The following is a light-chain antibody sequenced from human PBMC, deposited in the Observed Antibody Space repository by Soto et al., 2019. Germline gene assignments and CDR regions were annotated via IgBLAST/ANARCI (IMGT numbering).Light chain of an antibody. J-gene: IGKJ5*01. Sequence: EIVLMRSPGTLSLSQGEKATLSCMASQSVSGYLAWYQQKPGQAPRLLIYDVSNRATGIPARFSGSGSGTDFTLTISSLEPEDFAIYYCQQRDYWQVTFGQGTRLEI. CDR3: QQRDYWQVT. CDR1: QSVSGY. V-gene: IGKV3-11*01. CDR2: DVS.